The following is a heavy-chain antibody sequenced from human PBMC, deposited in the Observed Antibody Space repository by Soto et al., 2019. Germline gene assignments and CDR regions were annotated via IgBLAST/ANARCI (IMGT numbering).Heavy chain of an antibody. V-gene: IGHV1-8*01. D-gene: IGHD3-16*01. Sequence: ASVKVSCKASGYTFTRYDINWVRQATGQGLEWMGWMNPNSGNTGYAQKFQGRVTMTRNTSISTAYMELSSLRSEDTAVYYCARVKAYTVGAFDIWGQGTMVTVSS. CDR3: ARVKAYTVGAFDI. J-gene: IGHJ3*02. CDR1: GYTFTRYD. CDR2: MNPNSGNT.